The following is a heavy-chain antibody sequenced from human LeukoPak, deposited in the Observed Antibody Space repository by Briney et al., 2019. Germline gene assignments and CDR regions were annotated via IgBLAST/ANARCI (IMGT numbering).Heavy chain of an antibody. CDR1: GYTFTGYY. CDR2: INPNSGGT. V-gene: IGHV1-2*02. D-gene: IGHD2-15*01. J-gene: IGHJ5*02. Sequence: ASVKVSCKASGYTFTGYYMHWVRQAPGQGLEWMGWINPNSGGTNYAQKFQGRVTMTRNTSISTAYMELSSLRSEDTAVYYCARGLGYCSGGSCYGYWFDPWGQGTLVTVSS. CDR3: ARGLGYCSGGSCYGYWFDP.